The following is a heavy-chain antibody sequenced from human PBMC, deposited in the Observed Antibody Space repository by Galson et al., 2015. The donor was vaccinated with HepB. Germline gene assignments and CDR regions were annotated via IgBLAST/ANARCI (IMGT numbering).Heavy chain of an antibody. CDR3: ARAQITMMTGYFDS. J-gene: IGHJ4*02. V-gene: IGHV3-33*01. D-gene: IGHD3-22*01. CDR1: GFTFGSYA. CDR2: IWYDGSNE. Sequence: LRLSCAASGFTFGSYAMHWVRQAPGKGLEWVAGIWYDGSNEYYGDSVKGRFTISRDNSKYTLYLQMNSLRAEDTALYYCARAQITMMTGYFDSWGQGTLVHVSS.